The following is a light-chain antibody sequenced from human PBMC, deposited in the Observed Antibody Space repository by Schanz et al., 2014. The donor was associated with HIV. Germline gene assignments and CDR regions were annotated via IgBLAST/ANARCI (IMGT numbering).Light chain of an antibody. CDR2: DVS. V-gene: IGKV3-11*01. J-gene: IGKJ2*01. CDR1: QSISFY. CDR3: QQYYSIPYT. Sequence: EIVLTQSPATLSLSPGERATLSCRASQSISFYLAWYQQKPGQAPRLLIHDVSNRATGIPARFSGSGSGTDFTLTISSLQAEDVAVYYCQQYYSIPYTFGQGTKLEIK.